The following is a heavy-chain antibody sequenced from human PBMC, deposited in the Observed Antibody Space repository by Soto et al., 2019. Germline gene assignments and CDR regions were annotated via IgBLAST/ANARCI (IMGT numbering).Heavy chain of an antibody. CDR2: ISGSGGST. Sequence: EVQLLESGGGLVQPGGSLRLSCAASGFTFSSYAMSWVRQAPGKGLEWVSAISGSGGSTYYADSVKGRFTISRDNSKNTLYLQMNSLRAEDTAVYYCAKDGYCSSTSCPLDYYGMDVWGQGTTVTVSS. CDR1: GFTFSSYA. V-gene: IGHV3-23*01. CDR3: AKDGYCSSTSCPLDYYGMDV. J-gene: IGHJ6*02. D-gene: IGHD2-2*03.